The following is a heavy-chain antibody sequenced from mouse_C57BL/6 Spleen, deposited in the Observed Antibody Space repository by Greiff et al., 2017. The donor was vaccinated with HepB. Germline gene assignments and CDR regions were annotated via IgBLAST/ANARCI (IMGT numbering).Heavy chain of an antibody. CDR2: ISGGGGNT. D-gene: IGHD1-1*01. CDR1: GFTFSSYT. V-gene: IGHV5-9*01. Sequence: DVMLVESGGGLVKPGGSLKLSCAASGFTFSSYTMSWVRQTPEKRLEWVATISGGGGNTYYPDSVKGRFTISRDNAKNTLYLQMSSLRSEDTALYYCARHGGYYGNAMDYWGQGTSVTVSS. CDR3: ARHGGYYGNAMDY. J-gene: IGHJ4*01.